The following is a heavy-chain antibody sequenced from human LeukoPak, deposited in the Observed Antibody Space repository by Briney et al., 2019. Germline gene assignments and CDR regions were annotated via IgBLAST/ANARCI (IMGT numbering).Heavy chain of an antibody. D-gene: IGHD1-26*01. J-gene: IGHJ4*02. CDR3: ARDGGNYYNYYFDY. V-gene: IGHV3-21*01. CDR1: GFTFSTYS. CDR2: ISSSSSYI. Sequence: GGSLRLSCAASGFTFSTYSMNWVRQAPGKGLEWVSSISSSSSYIYYADSVKGRFTISRDNAKSSLYLQMNSLRAEDTAVYYCARDGGNYYNYYFDYWGQGTLVTVSS.